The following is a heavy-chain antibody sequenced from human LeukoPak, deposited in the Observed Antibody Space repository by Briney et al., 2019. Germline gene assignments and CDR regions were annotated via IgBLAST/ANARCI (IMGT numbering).Heavy chain of an antibody. D-gene: IGHD5-24*01. CDR2: IWYDGSNK. Sequence: GGSLRLSCSASGFTFSSYCMHRGRQAPGEGAEGVAVIWYDGSNKYYADSVKGRFTISRDNSKNTLYLQMNSLRAEDTAVYYCARHQGEIWLQLSDLYFDICGRGTLVTVSS. J-gene: IGHJ2*01. V-gene: IGHV3-33*01. CDR3: ARHQGEIWLQLSDLYFDI. CDR1: GFTFSSYC.